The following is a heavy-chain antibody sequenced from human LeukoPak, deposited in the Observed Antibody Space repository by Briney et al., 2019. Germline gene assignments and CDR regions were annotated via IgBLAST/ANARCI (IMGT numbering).Heavy chain of an antibody. J-gene: IGHJ4*02. CDR2: INHSGST. V-gene: IGHV4-34*01. CDR3: AGYNSSGWYAFDY. CDR1: GGSFSGYY. Sequence: SETLSLTCAVYGGSFSGYYWSWIRQPPGKGLEWIGEINHSGSTNYNPSLKSRVTISVDTSKNQLSLKLSSVTAADPAVYYCAGYNSSGWYAFDYWGQGTLVTVSS. D-gene: IGHD6-19*01.